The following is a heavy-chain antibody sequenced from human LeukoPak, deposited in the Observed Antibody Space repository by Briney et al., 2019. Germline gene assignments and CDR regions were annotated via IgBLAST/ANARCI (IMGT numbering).Heavy chain of an antibody. D-gene: IGHD5-12*01. J-gene: IGHJ4*02. CDR3: AHTTRYSGYASYFDY. Sequence: SETLSLTCTVSGGSISSYYWSWIRQPAGKGLEWIGRIYTSGSTNYNPSLKSRVTMSVDTSKNQFSLKLSSVTAADTAVYYCAHTTRYSGYASYFDYWGQGTLVTVSS. CDR1: GGSISSYY. CDR2: IYTSGST. V-gene: IGHV4-4*07.